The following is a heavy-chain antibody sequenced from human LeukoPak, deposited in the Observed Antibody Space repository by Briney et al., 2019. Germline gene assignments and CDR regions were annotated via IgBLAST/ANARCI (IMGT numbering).Heavy chain of an antibody. CDR3: ARQPLSYSSSWYDY. CDR2: INHSGST. J-gene: IGHJ4*02. D-gene: IGHD6-13*01. Sequence: SETLSLTCAVYGGSFSGYYWSWIRQPPGKGLEWIGEINHSGSTNYNPSLKSRVTISVDTSKNQFSLKLSSVTAADTAVYYCARQPLSYSSSWYDYWGQGTLVTVSS. V-gene: IGHV4-34*01. CDR1: GGSFSGYY.